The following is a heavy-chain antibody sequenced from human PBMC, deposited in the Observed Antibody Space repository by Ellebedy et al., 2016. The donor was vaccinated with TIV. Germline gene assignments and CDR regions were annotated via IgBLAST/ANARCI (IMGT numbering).Heavy chain of an antibody. CDR3: ASPQAGDRDYFDY. Sequence: ASVKVSXXASGYTFTSYAMHWVRQAPGQRLEWMGWINAGNGNTKYSQKFQGRVTITRDTSASTAYMELSSLRSEDTAVYYCASPQAGDRDYFDYWGQGTLVTVSS. CDR2: INAGNGNT. V-gene: IGHV1-3*01. D-gene: IGHD4-17*01. CDR1: GYTFTSYA. J-gene: IGHJ4*02.